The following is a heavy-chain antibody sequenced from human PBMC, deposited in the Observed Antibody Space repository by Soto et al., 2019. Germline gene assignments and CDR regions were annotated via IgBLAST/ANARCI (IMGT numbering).Heavy chain of an antibody. V-gene: IGHV4-31*03. CDR1: GASISSVDYY. Sequence: PSETLSLTCTVSGASISSVDYYWNWIRQHPGKGLEWIGYIFHRGTTYYNPSLKSRITTSIDTSKNQFSLKLSSVTDADTAVYYCAKSADIAVDWFAPWGHGTLVTVSS. CDR2: IFHRGTT. D-gene: IGHD2-21*01. J-gene: IGHJ5*02. CDR3: AKSADIAVDWFAP.